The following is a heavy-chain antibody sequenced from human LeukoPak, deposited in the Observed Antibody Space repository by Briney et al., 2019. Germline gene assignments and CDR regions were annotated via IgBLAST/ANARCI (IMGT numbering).Heavy chain of an antibody. D-gene: IGHD3-10*01. J-gene: IGHJ4*02. CDR1: GYXFAGYY. CDR2: INPKIGGT. Sequence: ASVKVSCKASGYXFAGYYIHWVRQAPGQGLEWMGWINPKIGGTNYAQKFQGRVTMTRDTSISTAYMELSRLRSDDTAVYYCAREIGSGSFLDNWGQGTLVTVSS. V-gene: IGHV1-2*02. CDR3: AREIGSGSFLDN.